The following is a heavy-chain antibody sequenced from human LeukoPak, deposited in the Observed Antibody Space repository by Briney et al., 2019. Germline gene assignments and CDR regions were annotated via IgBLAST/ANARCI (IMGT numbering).Heavy chain of an antibody. J-gene: IGHJ5*02. Sequence: GESLKISFKGSGYSFTSYWIAWVRQMPGKGLEWMGIIYPGDSDTRYSPSFQGQVTISADKSISTAYLQWSSLKASDTAMYYCAAKPYSSSSWFDPWGQGTLVTASS. D-gene: IGHD6-6*01. CDR3: AAKPYSSSSWFDP. V-gene: IGHV5-51*01. CDR2: IYPGDSDT. CDR1: GYSFTSYW.